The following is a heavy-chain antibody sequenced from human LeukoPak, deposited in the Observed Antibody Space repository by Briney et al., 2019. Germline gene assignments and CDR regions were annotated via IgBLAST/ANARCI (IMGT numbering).Heavy chain of an antibody. CDR2: IKQDGIEK. D-gene: IGHD4-17*01. CDR3: TIRQDYGDYRAYYYYYMDV. Sequence: GGSLRLSCAGSGFTLSIYWMSWVRQAPGKGLEWVANIKQDGIEKYYVDSVKGQFTISRDNAKNSLYLQMNSLKAEDTAVYYCTIRQDYGDYRAYYYYYMDVWGKRTTVTIS. J-gene: IGHJ6*03. CDR1: GFTLSIYW. V-gene: IGHV3-7*03.